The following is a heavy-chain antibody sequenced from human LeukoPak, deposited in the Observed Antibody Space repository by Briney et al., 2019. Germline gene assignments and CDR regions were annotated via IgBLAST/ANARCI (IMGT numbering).Heavy chain of an antibody. D-gene: IGHD6-6*01. CDR2: IYYSGTT. CDR1: GASIITTHYH. V-gene: IGHV4-39*02. Sequence: SETLSLTCTVSGASIITTHYHWAWIRQPPGKGLEWIGSIYYSGTTYYNPSLKSRLTISVDTSRNHFSLSLSSVTAADTAIYYCAREIASSVEFWGQGSLVTVSS. J-gene: IGHJ4*02. CDR3: AREIASSVEF.